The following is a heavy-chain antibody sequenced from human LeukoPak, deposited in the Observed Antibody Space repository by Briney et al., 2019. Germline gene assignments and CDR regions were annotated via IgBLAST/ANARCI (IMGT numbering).Heavy chain of an antibody. CDR3: ARANFPLDAFDI. CDR2: ITLNSGAT. CDR1: GYTFTGYY. D-gene: IGHD3-3*01. Sequence: ASVKVSCKASGYTFTGYYMHWVRQAPGQGLEWMGWITLNSGATNYAQKFQGRVTMTRDTSISTAYLELSRLRSDDTAVYYCARANFPLDAFDIWGQGTMVTVSP. J-gene: IGHJ3*02. V-gene: IGHV1-2*02.